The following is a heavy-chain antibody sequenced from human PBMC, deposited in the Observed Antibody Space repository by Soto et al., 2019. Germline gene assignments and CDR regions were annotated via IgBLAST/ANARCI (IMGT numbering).Heavy chain of an antibody. CDR2: INSDGSST. V-gene: IGHV3-74*01. D-gene: IGHD3-3*01. CDR1: GFTFSSYW. CDR3: ARSVTIFGVVIAYYYYGMDV. Sequence: GGSLRLSCAASGFTFSSYWMHWVRQAPGKGLVWVSRINSDGSSTSYADSVKGRFTISRDNAKNTLYLQMNSLRAEDTAVYYCARSVTIFGVVIAYYYYGMDVWGQGTTVTVSS. J-gene: IGHJ6*02.